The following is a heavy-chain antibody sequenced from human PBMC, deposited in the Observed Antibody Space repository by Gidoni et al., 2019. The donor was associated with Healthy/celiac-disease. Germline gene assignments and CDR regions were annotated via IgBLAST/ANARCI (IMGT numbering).Heavy chain of an antibody. D-gene: IGHD1-26*01. V-gene: IGHV1-69*02. J-gene: IGHJ4*02. CDR3: ASFAGPTIVGATKYFDY. CDR2: IIPILGRA. Sequence: RQAPGQGLEWMGRIIPILGRANSAQKFQGRVTITADKSTSPAYMELSSLRSEDTAVYYCASFAGPTIVGATKYFDYWGQGTLFTVSS.